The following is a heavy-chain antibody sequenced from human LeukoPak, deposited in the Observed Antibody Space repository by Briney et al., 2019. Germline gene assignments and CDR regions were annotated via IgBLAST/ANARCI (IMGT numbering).Heavy chain of an antibody. J-gene: IGHJ6*02. CDR2: ISYDGSNK. D-gene: IGHD6-19*01. CDR1: GFTFSSYG. Sequence: GRSLRLSCAASGFTFSSYGMHWVRQAPGKGLEWVAVISYDGSNKYYADSVKGRFTISRDNSKNTLYLQMNSLRAEDTAVYYCAKDLGQWPQSYYGMDVWGQGTTVTVSS. V-gene: IGHV3-30*18. CDR3: AKDLGQWPQSYYGMDV.